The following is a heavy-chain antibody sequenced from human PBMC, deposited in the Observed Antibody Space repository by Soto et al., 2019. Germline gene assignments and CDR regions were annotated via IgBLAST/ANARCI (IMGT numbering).Heavy chain of an antibody. CDR2: IYISGST. CDR3: ARGKVGTTPNWLDP. CDR1: GFTVSSSY. D-gene: IGHD1-26*01. J-gene: IGHJ5*02. V-gene: IGHV3-66*01. Sequence: EVQLVESGGGLVQPGGSLRLSCAASGFTVSSSYLYWVRQAPGRGLERVSSIYISGSTYYADSVQGRLTISRDNSKNTLSLQMNSLRAEDTAVYYCARGKVGTTPNWLDPWGQGTLVTVSS.